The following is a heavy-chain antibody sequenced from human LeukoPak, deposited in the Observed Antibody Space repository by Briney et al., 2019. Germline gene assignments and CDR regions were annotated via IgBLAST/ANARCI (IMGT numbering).Heavy chain of an antibody. J-gene: IGHJ4*02. D-gene: IGHD3-10*01. CDR1: GFTFSTYV. CDR2: ISGSGGST. CDR3: AKSGIWFGELLSHFDY. Sequence: PGGSQRLSCAASGFTFSTYVMSWVRQAPGKGLEWVSAISGSGGSTYYADSVKGRFTISRDNSKKTLYLQMNTLRAEDTAVYYCAKSGIWFGELLSHFDYWGQGTLVTVSS. V-gene: IGHV3-23*01.